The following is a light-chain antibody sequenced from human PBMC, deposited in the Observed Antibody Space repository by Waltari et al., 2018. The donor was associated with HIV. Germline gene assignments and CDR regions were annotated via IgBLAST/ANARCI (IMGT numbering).Light chain of an antibody. CDR1: SSAIGRYNL. CDR3: CSYAGSTTGV. Sequence: QSALTQPASVSGSPGQSITISCPGTSSAIGRYNLVSWYHQHPGKAPQLMIYEVTKRPSGVSYRLSGSKSGNTASLTISGLQAEDEADYYCCSYAGSTTGVFGGGTKLTVL. CDR2: EVT. J-gene: IGLJ3*02. V-gene: IGLV2-23*02.